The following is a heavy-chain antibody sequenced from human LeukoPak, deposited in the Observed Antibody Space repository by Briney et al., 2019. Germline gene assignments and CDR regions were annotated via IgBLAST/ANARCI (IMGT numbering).Heavy chain of an antibody. CDR2: ISSSSSTI. D-gene: IGHD3-3*01. CDR1: GFTFSSYS. V-gene: IGHV3-48*01. CDR3: ARDIEGSNEILEWLL. Sequence: GGFLRLSCAASGFTFSSYSMNWVRQAPGKGLEWVSYISSSSSTIYYADSVKGRFTISRDNAKNSLYLQMNSLRAEDTAVYYCARDIEGSNEILEWLLWGQGTLVTVSS. J-gene: IGHJ4*02.